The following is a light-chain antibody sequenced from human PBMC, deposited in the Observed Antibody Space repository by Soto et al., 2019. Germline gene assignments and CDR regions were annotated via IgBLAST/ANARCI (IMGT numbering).Light chain of an antibody. J-gene: IGKJ2*01. V-gene: IGKV1-6*01. Sequence: AIKMTQSPSSLSASVGDRVTITCRASQGIRTELAWYQQKAGKAPQLLIYAASSLQSGVPSRFSGSGSSTDFTLTISSLQPGDFATYYCLRDYNYPRTLGQVAKLYIK. CDR2: AAS. CDR1: QGIRTE. CDR3: LRDYNYPRT.